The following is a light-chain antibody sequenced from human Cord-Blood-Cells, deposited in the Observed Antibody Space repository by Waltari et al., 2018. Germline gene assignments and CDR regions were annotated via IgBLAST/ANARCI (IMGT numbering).Light chain of an antibody. J-gene: IGLJ2*01. CDR2: DVS. CDR3: CSYAGSCTFVV. V-gene: IGLV2-11*01. CDR1: SSDGGGYNY. Sequence: QSALTQPRSVSGSPGQSVSISCTATSSDGGGYNYVSWYQQHPGTAPKLMIYDVSKRPSGVPDRFYGSKSGNTASLTISGLQAEDEADYYCCSYAGSCTFVVCGGWTKLTVL.